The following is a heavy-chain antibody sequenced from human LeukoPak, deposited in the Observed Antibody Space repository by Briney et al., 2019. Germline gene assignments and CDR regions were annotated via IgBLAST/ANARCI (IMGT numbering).Heavy chain of an antibody. V-gene: IGHV6-1*01. J-gene: IGHJ4*02. Sequence: SQTLSLTCAISGDSVSSNSAGWNWIRQSPSRGLEWLGRTYYRSKWYNDFAPSVRNRITINPDTSKNQFSLQLNSVTPEDTAVYYCARVVEVWSGSAQYYFDYWGQGTLVTVSS. CDR2: TYYRSKWYN. CDR1: GDSVSSNSAG. CDR3: ARVVEVWSGSAQYYFDY. D-gene: IGHD3-3*01.